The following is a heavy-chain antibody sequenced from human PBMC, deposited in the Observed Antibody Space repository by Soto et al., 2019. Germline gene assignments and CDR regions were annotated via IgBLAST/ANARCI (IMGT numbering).Heavy chain of an antibody. J-gene: IGHJ6*02. CDR2: ITTSSHTI. CDR1: GFTFSSYS. D-gene: IGHD4-4*01. CDR3: ARHGLQVSHDV. V-gene: IGHV3-48*01. Sequence: PGGSLRLSCAASGFTFSSYSMDWVRQAPGQGLEWISYITTSSHTIYYADSVRGRFTISRDNAKNSLFLQMNSLRAEDTAVYYCARHGLQVSHDVWGQGTTVTVSS.